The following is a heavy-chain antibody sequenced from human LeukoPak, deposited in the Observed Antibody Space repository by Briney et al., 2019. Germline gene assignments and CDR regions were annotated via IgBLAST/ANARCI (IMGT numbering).Heavy chain of an antibody. J-gene: IGHJ4*02. CDR1: GGSISSYY. CDR2: IYYSGST. D-gene: IGHD3-22*01. V-gene: IGHV4-59*01. CDR3: ARATYYYDSSGYYYFDY. Sequence: PSETLSPTCTVSGGSISSYYWSWIRQPPGKGLEWIGYIYYSGSTNYNPSLKSRVTISVDTSKNQFSLKLSSVTAADTAVYYCARATYYYDSSGYYYFDYWGQGTLVTVSS.